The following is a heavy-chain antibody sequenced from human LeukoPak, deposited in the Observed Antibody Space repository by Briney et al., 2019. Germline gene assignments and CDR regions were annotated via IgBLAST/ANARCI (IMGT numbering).Heavy chain of an antibody. CDR3: ARDRIAVAGRGFDY. V-gene: IGHV4-61*02. J-gene: IGHJ4*02. Sequence: ASQTLSLTCTVSGGSISSGSYYWSWIRQPAGKGLEWIGRIYTSGSTNYNPSLKSRVTISVDTSKNQFSLKLSSVTAADTAVYYCARDRIAVAGRGFDYWGQGTLVTVSS. CDR2: IYTSGST. CDR1: GGSISSGSYY. D-gene: IGHD6-19*01.